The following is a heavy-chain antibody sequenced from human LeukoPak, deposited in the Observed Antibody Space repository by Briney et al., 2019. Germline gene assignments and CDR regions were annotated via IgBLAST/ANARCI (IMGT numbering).Heavy chain of an antibody. CDR3: ARDGLGTDMVPKPSDAFDI. Sequence: PGGSLRLSCAASGXTFSSYAVHWVRQAPGKGLEWVAVISYDGSNKYYADSVKGRFTISRDSSKNALYLQMNSLRAEDTAVYYCARDGLGTDMVPKPSDAFDIWGQGTMVTVSS. J-gene: IGHJ3*02. CDR2: ISYDGSNK. V-gene: IGHV3-30-3*01. CDR1: GXTFSSYA. D-gene: IGHD4/OR15-4a*01.